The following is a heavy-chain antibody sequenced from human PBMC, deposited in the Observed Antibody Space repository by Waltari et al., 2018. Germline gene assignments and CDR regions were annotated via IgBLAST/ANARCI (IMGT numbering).Heavy chain of an antibody. CDR2: LTPSGGKP. V-gene: IGHV1-46*03. J-gene: IGHJ5*02. CDR1: GYNLTTYY. CDR3: AGVAVTATRVGWFDP. D-gene: IGHD2-15*01. Sequence: QVQLVQSGAEVKKPGASVKVSCKASGYNLTTYYMHWVRQAPGQGLEWMGILTPSGGKPTYAQKFQGRITMPRDTSTSTVYLELGSLRSEDTAVYYCAGVAVTATRVGWFDPWGLGTLVTVSS.